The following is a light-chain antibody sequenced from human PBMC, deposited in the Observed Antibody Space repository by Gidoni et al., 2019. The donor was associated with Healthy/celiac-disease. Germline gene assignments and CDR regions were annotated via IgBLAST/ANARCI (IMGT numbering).Light chain of an antibody. CDR2: DAS. V-gene: IGKV1-33*01. J-gene: IGKJ3*01. CDR1: QDISNY. Sequence: DIQMTQSPSSLSASVGDRVTITCQASQDISNYLNWYQQKPGKAPKLLIYDASNLETGVPSRFSGSGSGTDFTFNISSLQPEDIATYYCQQYDNLPPFTFGPGTKVDSK. CDR3: QQYDNLPPFT.